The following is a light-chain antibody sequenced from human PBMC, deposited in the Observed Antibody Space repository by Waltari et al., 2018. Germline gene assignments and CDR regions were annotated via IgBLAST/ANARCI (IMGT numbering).Light chain of an antibody. CDR3: SSYRAGSTLV. V-gene: IGLV2-14*01. J-gene: IGLJ3*02. CDR2: EVK. CDR1: NSDVGDYNY. Sequence: QSALTQPSSVSGSPGQSITLSCTGTNSDVGDYNYVTWYHQRPGAGPTLIIYEVKNRPSGVSDRFSGSKSGTTASLSISDLQAEDEGDYYCSSYRAGSTLVFGGGTKVTVL.